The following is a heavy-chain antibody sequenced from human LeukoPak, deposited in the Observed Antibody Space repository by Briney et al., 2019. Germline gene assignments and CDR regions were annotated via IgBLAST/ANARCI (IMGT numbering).Heavy chain of an antibody. CDR2: ISSSGSTI. Sequence: PGGSLRLSCAASGFTFSSYEMNWVRQAPGKGLEWVSYISSSGSTIYYADSVKGRFTISRDNAKNSLYLQMNSLGAEDTAVYYCARIVGATHYWGQGTLVTVSS. V-gene: IGHV3-48*03. D-gene: IGHD1-26*01. CDR1: GFTFSSYE. J-gene: IGHJ4*02. CDR3: ARIVGATHY.